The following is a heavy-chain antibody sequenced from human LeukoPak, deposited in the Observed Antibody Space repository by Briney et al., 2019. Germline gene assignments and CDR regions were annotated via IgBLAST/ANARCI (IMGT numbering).Heavy chain of an antibody. Sequence: GGSLRLSCAASGFTFSSYGLHWVRQAPGKGLEWVAVIRFGESHRYYADYVKGRFTISRDNSKNTLFLQMNSLRAEDTALYYCARWDIPTADIDYWGQGTLVTVSS. V-gene: IGHV3-33*01. J-gene: IGHJ4*02. CDR2: IRFGESHR. CDR3: ARWDIPTADIDY. CDR1: GFTFSSYG. D-gene: IGHD6-13*01.